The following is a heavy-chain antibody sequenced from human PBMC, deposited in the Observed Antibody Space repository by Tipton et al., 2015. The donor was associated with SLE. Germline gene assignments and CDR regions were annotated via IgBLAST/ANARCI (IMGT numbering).Heavy chain of an antibody. Sequence: SLRLSCEGSEFTFSNYWMSWVRQAPGEGLEWVANIKKDGTEKKYVDSVKGRFTISRDNAKSTVYLEMSSLRGEDTAVYYCAKAGGYNCLYYYYYGMDVWGQGTTVTVSS. CDR2: IKKDGTEK. CDR1: EFTFSNYW. CDR3: AKAGGYNCLYYYYYGMDV. J-gene: IGHJ6*02. D-gene: IGHD5-24*01. V-gene: IGHV3-7*03.